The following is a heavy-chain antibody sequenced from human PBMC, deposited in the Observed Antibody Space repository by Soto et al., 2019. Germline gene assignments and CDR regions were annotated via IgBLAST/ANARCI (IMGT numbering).Heavy chain of an antibody. Sequence: QITLKESGPALVKPTQTLTLTCTFSGFSLSTSGVGVGWIRQPPGKALEWLALIYWDDDKRYSPSLKSRLAITQDTSKNQVVLTMTNVDPVVTSTYYCLYRAVPPRGGYYFDSWGQGTLVTVSS. CDR3: LYRAVPPRGGYYFDS. D-gene: IGHD3-10*01. CDR1: GFSLSTSGVG. J-gene: IGHJ4*02. CDR2: IYWDDDK. V-gene: IGHV2-5*02.